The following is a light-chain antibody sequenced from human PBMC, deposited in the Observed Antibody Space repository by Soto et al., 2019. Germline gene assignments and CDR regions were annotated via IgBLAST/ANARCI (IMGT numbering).Light chain of an antibody. Sequence: EILRTQSPATRPVSRRERDTLCCRASQRGGSNLAWFQQKPGQAPRLLIFGSATRATSGPARFSGSGAGKEFALTIRSLQPDDFAAFSCQESSSYSPVTVGEGTRLEIK. J-gene: IGKJ5*01. CDR2: GSA. CDR1: QRGGSN. CDR3: QESSSYSPVT. V-gene: IGKV3-15*01.